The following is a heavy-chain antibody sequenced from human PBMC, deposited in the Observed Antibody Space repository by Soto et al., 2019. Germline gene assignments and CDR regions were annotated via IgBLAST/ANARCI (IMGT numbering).Heavy chain of an antibody. CDR3: AIEGAGFGQ. V-gene: IGHV3-73*01. D-gene: IGHD1-26*01. J-gene: IGHJ4*02. CDR1: GFNFSVSS. CDR2: IRSKAKDYAT. Sequence: EVQLVESGGGLVQPGGSVKLSCAASGFNFSVSSMHWVRQASGKGLEWVGRIRSKAKDYATAYAESVKGRFAISRDDLKNTMYLQMSSLRTEDTAIYYCAIEGAGFGQWGQGTLVTVSS.